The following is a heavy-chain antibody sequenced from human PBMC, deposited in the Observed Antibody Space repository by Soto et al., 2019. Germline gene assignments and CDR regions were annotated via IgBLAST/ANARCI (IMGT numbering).Heavy chain of an antibody. J-gene: IGHJ6*02. Sequence: RASVKVSCKASGYTFTGYYMHGVRQAPGQGLEWMGWINPNSGGTNYAQKFQGRVTLTIDTSISTAYMELSRLRSDDTAVYFCARDWQGMEVVPAANPHEYYYSGLDVGGQGTKV. D-gene: IGHD2-2*01. CDR2: INPNSGGT. CDR1: GYTFTGYY. V-gene: IGHV1-2*02. CDR3: ARDWQGMEVVPAANPHEYYYSGLDV.